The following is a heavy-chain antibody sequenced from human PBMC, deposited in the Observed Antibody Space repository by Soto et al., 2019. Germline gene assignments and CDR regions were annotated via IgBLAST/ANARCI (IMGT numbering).Heavy chain of an antibody. Sequence: GGSLRLSCAASGFTFSSYAMNWVRQAPGKGLEWVSYISSSSSYTNYADSVKGRFTISRDNAKNSLYLQMNSLRAEDTAVYYCARDHYGPGWLDPWGQGTLVTVSS. D-gene: IGHD3-10*01. CDR1: GFTFSSYA. J-gene: IGHJ5*02. V-gene: IGHV3-21*05. CDR3: ARDHYGPGWLDP. CDR2: ISSSSSYT.